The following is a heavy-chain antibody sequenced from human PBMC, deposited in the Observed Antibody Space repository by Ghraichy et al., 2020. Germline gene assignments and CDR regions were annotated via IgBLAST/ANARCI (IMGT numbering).Heavy chain of an antibody. CDR2: INHSGST. CDR3: ARGGVRYAFDI. Sequence: SETLSLTCAVYGGSFSGYYWSWIRQPPGKGLEWIGEINHSGSTNYNPSLKSRVTISVDTSKNQFSLKLSSVTAADTAVYYCARGGVRYAFDIWGQGTMVTVSS. V-gene: IGHV4-34*01. J-gene: IGHJ3*02. D-gene: IGHD3-9*01. CDR1: GGSFSGYY.